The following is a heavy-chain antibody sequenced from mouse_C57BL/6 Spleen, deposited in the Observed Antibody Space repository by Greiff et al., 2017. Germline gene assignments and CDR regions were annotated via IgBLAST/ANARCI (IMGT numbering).Heavy chain of an antibody. CDR1: GYAFSSYW. CDR2: IYPGDGDT. J-gene: IGHJ4*01. Sequence: VMLQQSGAELVKPGASVKISCKASGYAFSSYWMNWVKQRPGKGLEWIGQIYPGDGDTNYNGKFKGKATLTADKSSSTAYMQLSSLTSEDSAVYFCARPLTGTGAMDYWGQGTSVTVSS. CDR3: ARPLTGTGAMDY. D-gene: IGHD4-1*01. V-gene: IGHV1-80*01.